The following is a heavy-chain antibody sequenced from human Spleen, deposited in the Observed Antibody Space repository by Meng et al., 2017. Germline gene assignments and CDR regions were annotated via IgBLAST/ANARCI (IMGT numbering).Heavy chain of an antibody. CDR2: INTNTGNP. CDR1: GYTFTSYA. CDR3: ARIGYYYDSGGIAAFDI. V-gene: IGHV7-4-1*02. D-gene: IGHD3-22*01. Sequence: ASVKVSCKASGYTFTSYAMNWVRQAPGQGLEWMGWINTNTGNPTYAQGFTGRFVFSLDTSVSTAYLQISSLKAEDTAVYYCARIGYYYDSGGIAAFDIWGQGTMVTVSS. J-gene: IGHJ3*02.